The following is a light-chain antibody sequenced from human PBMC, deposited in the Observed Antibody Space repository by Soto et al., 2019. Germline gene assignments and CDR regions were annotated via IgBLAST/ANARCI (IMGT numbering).Light chain of an antibody. CDR3: QQYSSHWT. CDR2: KAS. Sequence: DIQMTQSPSTLSASVGDRVTITCRASQSIASWLAGYQQKPGKAHKLLIYKASILESGVPSRFSGSGSGTEFTLTIDSLQPDDIATYYCQQYSSHWTFGQGTKVAIK. V-gene: IGKV1-5*03. CDR1: QSIASW. J-gene: IGKJ1*01.